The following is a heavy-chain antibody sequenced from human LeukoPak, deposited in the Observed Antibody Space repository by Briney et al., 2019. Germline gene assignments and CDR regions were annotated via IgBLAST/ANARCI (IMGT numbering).Heavy chain of an antibody. CDR3: ARARGRMVRGVIATYYFDY. D-gene: IGHD3-10*01. V-gene: IGHV4-59*01. Sequence: PSETLSLTCTVSGGSISSYYWSWIRRPPGKGLEWIGYIYYSGSTNYNPSLKSRVTISVDTSKNQFSLKLSSVTAADTAVYYCARARGRMVRGVIATYYFDYWGQGTLVTVSS. CDR1: GGSISSYY. CDR2: IYYSGST. J-gene: IGHJ4*02.